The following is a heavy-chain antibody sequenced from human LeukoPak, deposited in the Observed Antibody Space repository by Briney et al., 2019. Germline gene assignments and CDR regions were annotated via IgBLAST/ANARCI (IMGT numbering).Heavy chain of an antibody. CDR3: SRDGDYGFDY. J-gene: IGHJ4*02. V-gene: IGHV3-49*04. D-gene: IGHD4-17*01. CDR2: IRSKAYGGTT. Sequence: GGSLRLSCTASGFTFGDYAMSWVRQAPGKGLEWVGFIRSKAYGGTTEYAASVKGRFIISRHDSKSIAYLQMNSLKTEDTAVYYCSRDGDYGFDYWGQGILVTVSS. CDR1: GFTFGDYA.